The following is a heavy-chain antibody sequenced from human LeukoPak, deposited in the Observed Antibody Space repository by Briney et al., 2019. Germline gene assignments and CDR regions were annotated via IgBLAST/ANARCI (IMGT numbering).Heavy chain of an antibody. V-gene: IGHV1-2*02. J-gene: IGHJ5*02. CDR3: ARDIAVAGNVWFDP. CDR1: GYTFTGYY. D-gene: IGHD6-19*01. CDR2: INPNNGGT. Sequence: ASVKVSCKASGYTFTGYYIHWVRQAPGQGLEWMGWINPNNGGTNYAQTFQGRVTMARDTSITTAYMELSRLKSDDTAVYYCARDIAVAGNVWFDPWGQGTLVTVSS.